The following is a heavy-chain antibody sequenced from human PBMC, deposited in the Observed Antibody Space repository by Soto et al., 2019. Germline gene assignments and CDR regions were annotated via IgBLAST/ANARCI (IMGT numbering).Heavy chain of an antibody. Sequence: QITLQESGPTLVKPTQTLTLTCTFSGFSLTTSGVGVGWFRQSPGEALEWLALMYSGADKRYSPSLKSRLTITGDNSKNQVVLTMTNMDPVDTATYYCAHTAPTGRYWESFDFWGQGTMVTVSS. V-gene: IGHV2-5*02. CDR3: AHTAPTGRYWESFDF. CDR2: MYSGADK. CDR1: GFSLTTSGVG. D-gene: IGHD1-26*01. J-gene: IGHJ4*02.